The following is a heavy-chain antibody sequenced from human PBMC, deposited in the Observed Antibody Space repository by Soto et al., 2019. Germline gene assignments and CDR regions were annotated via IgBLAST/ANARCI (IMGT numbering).Heavy chain of an antibody. J-gene: IGHJ4*01. V-gene: IGHV3-30*09. CDR2: ISNDGNNK. CDR3: VREPGDCLQRFDY. D-gene: IGHD3-10*01. Sequence: GGSLRLSCAASGFIFSNYVFHWVRQAPGKGLEWVAVISNDGNNKYYAVSVKGRFAISRDNSNNTLSLQMNNLSAEDAAVYYCVREPGDCLQRFDYWGHGTLVTVSS. CDR1: GFIFSNYV.